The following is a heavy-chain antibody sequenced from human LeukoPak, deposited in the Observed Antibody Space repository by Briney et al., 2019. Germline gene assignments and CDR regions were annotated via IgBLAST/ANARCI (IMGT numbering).Heavy chain of an antibody. V-gene: IGHV3-21*01. Sequence: GGSLRLSCAASGFTFSSYSMNWVRQAPGKGLEWVSSISSSSSYIYYADSVKGRFTISRDNAKNSLYLQMNSLRAEDTAVYYCARDPHSSGYYYIDYWGQGTLVTVSS. CDR3: ARDPHSSGYYYIDY. CDR1: GFTFSSYS. J-gene: IGHJ4*02. D-gene: IGHD3-22*01. CDR2: ISSSSSYI.